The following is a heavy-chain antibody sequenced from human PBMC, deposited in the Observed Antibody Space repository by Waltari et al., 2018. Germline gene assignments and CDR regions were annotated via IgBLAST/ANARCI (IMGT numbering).Heavy chain of an antibody. CDR3: ARMRWQLDAFDI. CDR2: IFSNDEK. CDR1: GFSLSNARMG. V-gene: IGHV2-26*01. Sequence: QVTLKESGPVLVKPTETLTLTCTVSGFSLSNARMGVSWIRKPPGKALEWLAHIFSNDEKSYSTALKSRLTIPKDTAKRQVVLTMTNMDAVDTATYYCARMRWQLDAFDIWGQGTMVTVSS. J-gene: IGHJ3*02. D-gene: IGHD2-15*01.